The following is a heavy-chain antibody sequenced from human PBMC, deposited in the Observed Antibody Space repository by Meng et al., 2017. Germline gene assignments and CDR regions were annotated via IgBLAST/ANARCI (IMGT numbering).Heavy chain of an antibody. CDR3: ARVAIVGALNFDY. D-gene: IGHD1-26*01. J-gene: IGHJ4*01. V-gene: IGHV1-69*06. CDR2: IIPIFGTA. CDR1: GGIFSSYA. Sequence: SVKVSCKASGGIFSSYAISWVRQAPGQGLEWMGGIIPIFGTANYAQKFQGRVTITADKSTSTAYMELSSLRSEDTAVYYCARVAIVGALNFDYWGHGTLVTVSS.